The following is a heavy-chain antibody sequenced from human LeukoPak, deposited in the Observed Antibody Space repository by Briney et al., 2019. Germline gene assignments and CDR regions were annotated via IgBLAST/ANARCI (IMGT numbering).Heavy chain of an antibody. CDR2: ISGSGGST. CDR3: AKVTIRGVPNDAFDI. CDR1: RITFSSYA. V-gene: IGHV3-23*01. Sequence: PGGSLRLSCAASRITFSSYARSWVRRAPGKGLDWVSAISGSGGSTYYADSVKGRFTISRDNSKNTLYLQMNSLRAEDTAVYYCAKVTIRGVPNDAFDIWGQGTMVTVSS. D-gene: IGHD3-10*01. J-gene: IGHJ3*02.